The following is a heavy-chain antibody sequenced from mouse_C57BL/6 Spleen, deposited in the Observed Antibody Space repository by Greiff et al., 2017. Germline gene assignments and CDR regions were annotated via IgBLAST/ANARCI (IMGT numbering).Heavy chain of an antibody. CDR1: GFSLTSYG. J-gene: IGHJ4*01. D-gene: IGHD2-3*01. Sequence: VKLMESGPGLVQPSQSLSITCTVSGFSLTSYGVHWVRQSPGKGLEWLGVIWRGGSTDYNAAFMSRLSITKDNSKSQVFFKMNSLQADDTAIYYCAKNSGIYDGYYYAMDYWGQGTSVTVSS. CDR3: AKNSGIYDGYYYAMDY. V-gene: IGHV2-5*01. CDR2: IWRGGST.